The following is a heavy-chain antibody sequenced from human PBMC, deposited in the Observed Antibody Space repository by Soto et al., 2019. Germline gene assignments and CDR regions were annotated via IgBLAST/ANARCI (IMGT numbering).Heavy chain of an antibody. D-gene: IGHD3-3*01. CDR2: IYYSGST. CDR3: ARGLGSIFGVVPDAFDI. Sequence: SETLSLTCTVSGGSISSGGYYWSWIRQHPGKGLEWIGYIYYSGSTYYNPSLKSRVTISVDTSKNQFSLKLSSVTAADTAVYYCARGLGSIFGVVPDAFDIWGQGTMVT. V-gene: IGHV4-31*03. J-gene: IGHJ3*02. CDR1: GGSISSGGYY.